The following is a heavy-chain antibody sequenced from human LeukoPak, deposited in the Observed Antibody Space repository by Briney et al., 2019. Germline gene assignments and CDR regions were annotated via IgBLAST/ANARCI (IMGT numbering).Heavy chain of an antibody. Sequence: SETLSLTCTVSVGSISSYYWGWIRQPPWKGLEWIGNIYYSRSTHYSPSLKSRVTISVDTSKNQFSLKLSSVTAADTAVYYCARGLSMIVVVVHDWYFDLWGRGTLVTVSS. D-gene: IGHD3-22*01. CDR3: ARGLSMIVVVVHDWYFDL. CDR1: VGSISSYY. J-gene: IGHJ2*01. CDR2: IYYSRST. V-gene: IGHV4-39*01.